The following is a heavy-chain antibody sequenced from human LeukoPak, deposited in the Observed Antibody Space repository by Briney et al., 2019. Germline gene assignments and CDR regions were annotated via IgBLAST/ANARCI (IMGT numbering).Heavy chain of an antibody. CDR1: GDTFTGYY. J-gene: IGHJ4*02. Sequence: ASVKVSCKAFGDTFTGYYMHWVRQAPGEGLVWMGRINSNSGGTNYTHKLQGRVTMTRDTSISTAYMELSRLRPDDTAVYYCASPQSGYDYFDYWGQGTLVTVSS. D-gene: IGHD5-12*01. V-gene: IGHV1-2*06. CDR2: INSNSGGT. CDR3: ASPQSGYDYFDY.